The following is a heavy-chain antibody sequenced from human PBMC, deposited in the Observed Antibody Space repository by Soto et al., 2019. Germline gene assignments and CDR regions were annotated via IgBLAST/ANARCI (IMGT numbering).Heavy chain of an antibody. CDR3: ARPKDYQLLMFDP. Sequence: PGESRKISCKGSGYSFTSYWIGWVRQMPGKGLEWMGIIYPGDSDTRYSPSFQGQVTISADKSISTAYLQWSSLKASDTAMYYCARPKDYQLLMFDPWGQGTLVTVSS. J-gene: IGHJ5*02. CDR2: IYPGDSDT. CDR1: GYSFTSYW. D-gene: IGHD2-2*01. V-gene: IGHV5-51*01.